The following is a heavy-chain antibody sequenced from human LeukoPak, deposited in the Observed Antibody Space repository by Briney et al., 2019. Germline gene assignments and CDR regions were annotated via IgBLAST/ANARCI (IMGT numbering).Heavy chain of an antibody. CDR3: ARDLRDYYDSSGYYYEGGAFDI. J-gene: IGHJ3*02. CDR2: ISAYNGNT. D-gene: IGHD3-22*01. V-gene: IGHV1-18*01. CDR1: GYTFTSYG. Sequence: ASVKVSCKASGYTFTSYGISWVRQPPGQGLEWMGWISAYNGNTNYAQKLQGRVTMTTDTSTSTAYMELRSLRSDDTAVYYCARDLRDYYDSSGYYYEGGAFDIWGQGTMVTVSS.